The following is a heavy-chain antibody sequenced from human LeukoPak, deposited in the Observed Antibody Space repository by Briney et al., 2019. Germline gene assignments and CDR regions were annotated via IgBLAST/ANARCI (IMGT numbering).Heavy chain of an antibody. CDR1: GYTFTSYY. D-gene: IGHD6-13*01. J-gene: IGHJ5*02. V-gene: IGHV1-46*01. Sequence: ASVKVSCKASGYTFTSYYMHWGRQAPGQGLGWMGIINPSGGSTSYAQKFQRRVTMPRDMSTSTVYMELSRLRSEDTAVYSCARSQISPSSSSWYGEAGWFDHWGQGTLVTVSS. CDR2: INPSGGST. CDR3: ARSQISPSSSSWYGEAGWFDH.